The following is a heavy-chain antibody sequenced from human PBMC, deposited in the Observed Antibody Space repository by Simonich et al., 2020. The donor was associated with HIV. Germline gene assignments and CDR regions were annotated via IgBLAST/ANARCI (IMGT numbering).Heavy chain of an antibody. D-gene: IGHD5-18*01. CDR1: GGSIKSNY. CDR3: ASTVDTAIDY. CDR2: MSYRGNT. J-gene: IGHJ4*02. Sequence: QVHLQESGPRLVRPSETLSLTCSVSGGSIKSNYWGWIRQPPGKGLEWLGYMSYRGNTYYSPSLKSRLTISLDTSKNQFSLKVNSVTAADTAVYYCASTVDTAIDYWGQGTLVTVSS. V-gene: IGHV4-59*08.